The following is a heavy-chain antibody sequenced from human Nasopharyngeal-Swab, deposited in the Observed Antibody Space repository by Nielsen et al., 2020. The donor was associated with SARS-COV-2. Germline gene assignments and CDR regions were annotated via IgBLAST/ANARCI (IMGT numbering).Heavy chain of an antibody. J-gene: IGHJ1*01. D-gene: IGHD2-21*02. Sequence: GGSLRLSCAASGFTFSSYGMHWVRQAPGKGLEWVAVISYDGSNKYYADSVKGRFTISRDNSKNTLYLQMNSLRAEDTAVYYCVIVVVTAAGYFQHWGQGTLVTVSS. CDR3: VIVVVTAAGYFQH. CDR2: ISYDGSNK. V-gene: IGHV3-30*03. CDR1: GFTFSSYG.